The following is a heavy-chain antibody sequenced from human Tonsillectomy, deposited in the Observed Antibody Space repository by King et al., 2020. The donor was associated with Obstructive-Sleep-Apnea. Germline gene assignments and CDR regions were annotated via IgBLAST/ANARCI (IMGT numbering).Heavy chain of an antibody. CDR3: AKGKRGSTSWYFDY. J-gene: IGHJ4*02. D-gene: IGHD2-2*01. CDR1: GFTFDDYA. Sequence: VQLVESGGGLVQPGRSLRLSCEASGFTFDDYAMHWVRQAPGKGLEWVSAISWDSGSIGYADSVKGRFTISRANAKNSLYQQMNGLRAEDTALYYCAKGKRGSTSWYFDYWGQGTLVTVSS. CDR2: ISWDSGSI. V-gene: IGHV3-9*01.